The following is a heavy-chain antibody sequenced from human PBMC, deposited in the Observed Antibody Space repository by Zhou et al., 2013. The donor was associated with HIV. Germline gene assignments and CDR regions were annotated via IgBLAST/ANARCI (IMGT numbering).Heavy chain of an antibody. D-gene: IGHD3-3*02. J-gene: IGHJ4*03. CDR3: AIDRRLDERLENAFVI. Sequence: QVQLLQSGAEVRPPGASVKVSCKVSGYTLTDLLVHWVRQAPGSGLEWMGRFDPDDRETTYTQKFQGRVTMSGDKSTDTAYFEATSLTSDDTAVYFCAIDRRLDERLENAFVIWGPGTLVSVSS. V-gene: IGHV1-24*01. CDR2: FDPDDRET. CDR1: GYTLTDLL.